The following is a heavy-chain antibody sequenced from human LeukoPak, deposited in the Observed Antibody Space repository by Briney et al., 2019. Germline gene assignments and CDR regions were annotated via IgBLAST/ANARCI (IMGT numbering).Heavy chain of an antibody. V-gene: IGHV4-59*01. J-gene: IGHJ3*02. Sequence: PSETLSLTCTVSGGSISSYYWGWIRQPPGKGLEWIGYIYYSGSTNYNPSLKSRVTISVDTSKNQFSLKLSSVTAADTAVYYCARGVYPNYYDSSGYTRDAFDIWGQGTMVTVSS. CDR1: GGSISSYY. D-gene: IGHD3-22*01. CDR3: ARGVYPNYYDSSGYTRDAFDI. CDR2: IYYSGST.